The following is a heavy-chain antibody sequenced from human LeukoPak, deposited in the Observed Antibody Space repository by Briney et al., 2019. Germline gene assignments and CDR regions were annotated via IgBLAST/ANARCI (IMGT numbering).Heavy chain of an antibody. CDR3: AKMRRGYTSSSVGY. D-gene: IGHD6-13*01. V-gene: IGHV3-23*01. Sequence: PGGSLRLSCAASGFTFSSYWMSWVRQAPGKGLEWVSTISDSGATTYYADSVKGRFTISRDNSKNTLYLQMNSLRAEDTAVYYCAKMRRGYTSSSVGYWGQGTLVTVSS. CDR1: GFTFSSYW. CDR2: ISDSGATT. J-gene: IGHJ4*02.